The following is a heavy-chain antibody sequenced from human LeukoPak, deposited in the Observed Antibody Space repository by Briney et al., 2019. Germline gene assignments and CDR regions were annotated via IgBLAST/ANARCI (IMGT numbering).Heavy chain of an antibody. Sequence: PSETPSLTCNVSGASMSNYYWVWIRQPPGKGLEWIGSTYHSGTTYSGSTYYNPSLKSRVTISLDTSKNQFSLKVGSMTAADTAVYYCARAGGYGLIDYWGQGTMVTVSS. D-gene: IGHD5-18*01. CDR3: ARAGGYGLIDY. V-gene: IGHV4-39*07. J-gene: IGHJ4*02. CDR2: TYHSGTTYSGST. CDR1: GASMSNYY.